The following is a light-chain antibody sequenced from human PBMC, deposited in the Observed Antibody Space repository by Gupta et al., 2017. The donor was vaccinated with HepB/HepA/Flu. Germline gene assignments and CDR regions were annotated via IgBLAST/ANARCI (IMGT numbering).Light chain of an antibody. CDR2: DVS. V-gene: IGLV2-14*03. CDR1: SSDVGGNNY. CDR3: ASYTSTSNLVV. Sequence: ALSQPASVSASPVPSITISCTGTSSDVGGNNYVSWYQQHPDKAPKLMIYDVSDRPPGVSGRFSGSKYGITASMTISGLQAEDEAGYYCASYTSTSNLVVFGGGTKLTVL. J-gene: IGLJ2*01.